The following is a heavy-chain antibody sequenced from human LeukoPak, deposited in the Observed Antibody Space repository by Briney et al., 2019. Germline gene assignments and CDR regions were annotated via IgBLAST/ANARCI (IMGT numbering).Heavy chain of an antibody. D-gene: IGHD6-19*01. CDR1: GYTFTSYG. V-gene: IGHV1-46*01. CDR2: INPSGGST. J-gene: IGHJ3*02. CDR3: ARAHSGWYSGPDGAFDI. Sequence: GASVKVSCKASGYTFTSYGISWVRQAPGQGLEWMGIINPSGGSTSYAQKFQGRVTMTRDTSTSTVYMELSSLRSEDTAVYYCARAHSGWYSGPDGAFDIWGQGTMVTVSS.